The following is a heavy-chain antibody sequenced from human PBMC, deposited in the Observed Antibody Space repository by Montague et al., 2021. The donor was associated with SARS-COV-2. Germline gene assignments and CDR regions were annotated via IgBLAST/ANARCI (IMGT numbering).Heavy chain of an antibody. Sequence: SETLSLTCTVSDGSVISTYPHWHWVRQPPGRGLEWIGGYLFHIDTADYNAPLRSRVTISVDTSKNQFSLKLTSATAADTAVYYCTRGIDSYKTGYWGQGISVTVSS. D-gene: IGHD6-13*01. CDR1: DGSVISTYPH. CDR3: TRGIDSYKTGY. CDR2: LFHIDTA. V-gene: IGHV4-61*01. J-gene: IGHJ4*02.